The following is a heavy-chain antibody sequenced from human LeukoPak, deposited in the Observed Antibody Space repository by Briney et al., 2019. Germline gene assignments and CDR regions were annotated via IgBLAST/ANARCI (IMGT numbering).Heavy chain of an antibody. CDR1: GYTFTDYY. J-gene: IGHJ6*03. D-gene: IGHD2-2*01. Sequence: ASVKVSCKASGYTFTDYYMHWVQQAPGKGLEWMGRVDPEDGETKYAEKFQGRVTITADTPTDTAYMELSSLRSEDTAVYYCATGGTSFYYYYMDVWGKGTTVTVSS. CDR2: VDPEDGET. V-gene: IGHV1-69-2*01. CDR3: ATGGTSFYYYYMDV.